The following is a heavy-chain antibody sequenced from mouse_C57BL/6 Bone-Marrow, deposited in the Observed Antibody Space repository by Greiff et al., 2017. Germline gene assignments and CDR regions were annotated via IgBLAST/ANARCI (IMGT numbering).Heavy chain of an antibody. Sequence: VQLQQSGAELARPGASVKMSCKASGYTFTSYTMHWVKQRPGQGLEWIGYINPSSGYTKYNQKFKDKATLTADKSSSTAYMQLSSLTSEDSAVYYCASSAYYSFAYWGQGTLVTVSA. V-gene: IGHV1-4*01. CDR1: GYTFTSYT. CDR2: INPSSGYT. CDR3: ASSAYYSFAY. D-gene: IGHD2-12*01. J-gene: IGHJ3*01.